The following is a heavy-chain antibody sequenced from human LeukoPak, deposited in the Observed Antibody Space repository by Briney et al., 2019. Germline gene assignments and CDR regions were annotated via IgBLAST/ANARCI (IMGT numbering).Heavy chain of an antibody. CDR2: INTGNGNT. Sequence: ASVKVSCKASGYTFTSYAMHWVRQAPGQRLEWMGWINTGNGNTKYSQKFQGRVTITRDTSASTAYMELSSLRSEDTAVYYCAGTRDYGDYQNWFDSWGQGTLVTVSS. CDR3: AGTRDYGDYQNWFDS. J-gene: IGHJ5*01. D-gene: IGHD4-17*01. V-gene: IGHV1-3*04. CDR1: GYTFTSYA.